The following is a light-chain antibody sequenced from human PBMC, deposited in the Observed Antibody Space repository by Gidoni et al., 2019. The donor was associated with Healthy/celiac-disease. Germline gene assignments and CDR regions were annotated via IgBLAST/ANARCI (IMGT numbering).Light chain of an antibody. CDR3: QQLNSYPPYT. CDR1: QGISSY. V-gene: IGKV1-9*01. J-gene: IGKJ2*01. CDR2: AAS. Sequence: DIQVTQSPAFLSASVGDRVTITCRASQGISSYLAWYQQKPGKAPKLLIYAASTLQSGVPSRFSGSGSGTEFTLTISSLQPDDFATYYCQQLNSYPPYTFGQGTKLEIK.